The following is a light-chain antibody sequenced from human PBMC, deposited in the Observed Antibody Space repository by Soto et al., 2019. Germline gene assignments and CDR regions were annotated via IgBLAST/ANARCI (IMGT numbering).Light chain of an antibody. CDR2: AAS. CDR1: QGISNY. Sequence: DIQLTQSPSFLPASVGDRVTITCRASQGISNYLAWYQQKPGKAPGLLMYAASTLQRGVSSRFSGSGSGTEFTLTISNRQPEDCATYYCQQLNSYPLTFGGGTKGEIK. V-gene: IGKV1-9*01. J-gene: IGKJ4*01. CDR3: QQLNSYPLT.